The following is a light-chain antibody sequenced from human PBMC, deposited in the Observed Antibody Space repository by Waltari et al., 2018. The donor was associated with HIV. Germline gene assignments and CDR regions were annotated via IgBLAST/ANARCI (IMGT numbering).Light chain of an antibody. CDR1: SSDVGDYNY. J-gene: IGLJ2*01. Sequence: QSALTQPASVSGSPGQSITISCTGTSSDVGDYNYVSWYQQHPGKAPKLMIYDVSNRPSGVSNRFSGSKSGNTASLTISGLQAEDEADYYCSSYTISSTLVFGGGTKLTVL. V-gene: IGLV2-14*01. CDR2: DVS. CDR3: SSYTISSTLV.